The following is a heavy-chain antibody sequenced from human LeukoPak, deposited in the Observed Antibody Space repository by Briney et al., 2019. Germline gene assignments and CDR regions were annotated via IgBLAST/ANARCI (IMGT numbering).Heavy chain of an antibody. V-gene: IGHV3-23*01. CDR3: AKARIAAPSR. D-gene: IGHD6-13*01. Sequence: GGSLRLSCAASGFTFSSYSMNWVRQAPGKGLEWVSAISGSGGSTYYADSVKGRFTISRDNSKNTLYLQMNSLRAEDTAVYYCAKARIAAPSRWGQGTLVTVSS. CDR2: ISGSGGST. CDR1: GFTFSSYS. J-gene: IGHJ4*02.